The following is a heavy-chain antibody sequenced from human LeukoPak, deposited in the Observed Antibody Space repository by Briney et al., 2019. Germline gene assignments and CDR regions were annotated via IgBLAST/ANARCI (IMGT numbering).Heavy chain of an antibody. D-gene: IGHD3-22*01. J-gene: IGHJ4*02. V-gene: IGHV3-30*03. CDR3: ARGLYESSGHTLGL. CDR1: GFTFSHYG. Sequence: GRSLRLSCAASGFTFSHYGMHWVRQAPGKGLEWVAVISYDGTNKYYADSVEGRFTISRDSSTNTLYLQMNSLRPEDTAVYHCARGLYESSGHTLGLWGQGTLVTVSS. CDR2: ISYDGTNK.